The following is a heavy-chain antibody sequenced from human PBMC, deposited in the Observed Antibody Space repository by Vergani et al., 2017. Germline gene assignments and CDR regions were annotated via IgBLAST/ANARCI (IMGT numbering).Heavy chain of an antibody. Sequence: VQLLESGGGVVQPGRSLRLSCAASGFTFSSYGMHWVRQAPGKGLEWVAVISYDGSNKYYADSVKGRFTISRDNSKNTLYLQMNSLRAEDTAVYYCAKLFRRGDYVGYFDYWGQGTLVTVSS. CDR1: GFTFSSYG. D-gene: IGHD4-17*01. CDR3: AKLFRRGDYVGYFDY. CDR2: ISYDGSNK. V-gene: IGHV3-30*18. J-gene: IGHJ4*02.